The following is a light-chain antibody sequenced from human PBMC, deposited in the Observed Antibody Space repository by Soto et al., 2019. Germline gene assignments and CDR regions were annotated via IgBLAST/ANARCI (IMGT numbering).Light chain of an antibody. V-gene: IGKV1-39*01. CDR3: QQSYSTLT. CDR2: AAS. Sequence: DIQINQSPSALSASVGDRVTITCRASQSISSYLNWYQQKPGKAPKLLIYAASSLQSGVPSRFSGSGSGTDFTLTISSLQPEDFATYYCQQSYSTLTFGGGTKVDIK. CDR1: QSISSY. J-gene: IGKJ4*01.